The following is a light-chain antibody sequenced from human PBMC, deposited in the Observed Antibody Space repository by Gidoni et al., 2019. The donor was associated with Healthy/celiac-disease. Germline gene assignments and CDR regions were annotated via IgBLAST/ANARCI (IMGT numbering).Light chain of an antibody. J-gene: IGKJ1*01. CDR2: AAS. Sequence: DIQMTQSPSSLSASVGDRVTIPCRASQSIRSYLNWYQQKPGKAPKLLIYAASSLQSGVPSRFSGSGSGKDFTLTISSLQPEDFATYYCQQSYSTPPTFGQGTKVEIK. V-gene: IGKV1-39*01. CDR3: QQSYSTPPT. CDR1: QSIRSY.